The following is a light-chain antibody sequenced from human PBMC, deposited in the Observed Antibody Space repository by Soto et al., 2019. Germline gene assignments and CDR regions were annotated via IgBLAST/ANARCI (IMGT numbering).Light chain of an antibody. V-gene: IGLV2-23*01. Sequence: QSALTQPASVSGSPGQSITISCTGTSSDVGSYNLVSWYQQHPGKAPKLMIYEGSKRPSGVSNRFSGSKSGNTASLTISGLLAEDEDDYYCCSYAGSSTWVFGGGTKLTVL. CDR2: EGS. CDR3: CSYAGSSTWV. J-gene: IGLJ3*02. CDR1: SSDVGSYNL.